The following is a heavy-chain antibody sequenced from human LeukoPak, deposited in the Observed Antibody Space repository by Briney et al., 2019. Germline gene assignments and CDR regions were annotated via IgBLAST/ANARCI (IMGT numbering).Heavy chain of an antibody. V-gene: IGHV3-7*01. D-gene: IGHD1-14*01. J-gene: IGHJ4*02. CDR3: ARDPGSSAFDL. CDR2: IDRDGGVR. CDR1: GFSFSSYW. Sequence: GGSLRLSCAASGFSFSSYWMSWVRQTPENGLEFVGNIDRDGGVRNYMDSLKGRCTISRDNGKKSLYLEINSRRGDDTAVYFCARDPGSSAFDLWGRGALVTVSS.